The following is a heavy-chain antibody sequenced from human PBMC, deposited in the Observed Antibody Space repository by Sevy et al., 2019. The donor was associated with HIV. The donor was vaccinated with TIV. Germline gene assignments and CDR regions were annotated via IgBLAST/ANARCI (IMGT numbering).Heavy chain of an antibody. D-gene: IGHD4-17*01. CDR1: GFTFSSYG. CDR2: ISYDGSNK. J-gene: IGHJ4*02. Sequence: GGSLRLSCAASGFTFSSYGMHWVRRAPGKGLEWVAVISYDGSNKYYADSVKGRFTISRDNSKNTLYLQMNSLRAEDTAVYYCAKGDYGDYGGVDYWGQGTLVTVSS. V-gene: IGHV3-30*18. CDR3: AKGDYGDYGGVDY.